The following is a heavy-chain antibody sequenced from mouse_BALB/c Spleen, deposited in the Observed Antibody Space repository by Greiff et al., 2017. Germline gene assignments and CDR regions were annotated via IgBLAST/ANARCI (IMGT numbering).Heavy chain of an antibody. CDR2: IDPANGNT. CDR1: GFNIKDTY. CDR3: ARSLVATYDYYAMDY. D-gene: IGHD1-1*01. Sequence: VQLKESGAELVKPGASVKLSCTASGFNIKDTYMHWVKQRPEQGLEWIGRIDPANGNTKYDPKFQGKATITADTSSNTAYLQLSSLTSEDTAVYYCARSLVATYDYYAMDYWGQGTSVTVSS. V-gene: IGHV14-3*02. J-gene: IGHJ4*01.